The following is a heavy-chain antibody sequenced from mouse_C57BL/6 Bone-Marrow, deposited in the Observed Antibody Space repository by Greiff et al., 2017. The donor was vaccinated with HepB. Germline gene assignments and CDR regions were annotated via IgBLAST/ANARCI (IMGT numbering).Heavy chain of an antibody. Sequence: VQLKESGPELVKPGASVKISCKASGYSFTDYNMNWVKQSNGKSLEWIGVINPNYGTTSYNQKFKGKATLTVDQSSSTAYMQLTSLTSEDSAVYYCARGEDYGYDGFDSWGQGTTLPVSS. CDR1: GYSFTDYN. V-gene: IGHV1-39*01. CDR3: ARGEDYGYDGFDS. D-gene: IGHD2-2*01. J-gene: IGHJ2*01. CDR2: INPNYGTT.